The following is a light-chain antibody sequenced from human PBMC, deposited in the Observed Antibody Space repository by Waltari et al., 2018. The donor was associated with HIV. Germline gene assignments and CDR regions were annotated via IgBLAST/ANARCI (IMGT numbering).Light chain of an antibody. CDR1: QSVSSNY. CDR3: QQYGSAPRT. Sequence: EIVLTQSPGTLSLSPGERATLSCRASQSVSSNYLAWYQQKPGQSPRLLIYDASSRATCIPDKYSGSGSGTDFTLTISRLEPEDFAVYHCQQYGSAPRTFGQGTKVEIK. V-gene: IGKV3-20*01. J-gene: IGKJ1*01. CDR2: DAS.